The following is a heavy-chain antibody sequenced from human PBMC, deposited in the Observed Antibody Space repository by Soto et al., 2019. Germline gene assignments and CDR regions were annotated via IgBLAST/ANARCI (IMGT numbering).Heavy chain of an antibody. CDR2: SYYSVRA. J-gene: IGHJ6*02. Sequence: QVQLQESGPGLVKPLQTLSLTCTVSGGSISSGDYYWRWIRQPPGQGLERIGYSYYSVRAYYNPSVNSRVTISVDTSKNHSALKLSSVTAADTAVYYCARASPVVTDVWGQGTTVTVSS. D-gene: IGHD5-18*01. V-gene: IGHV4-30-4*01. CDR3: ARASPVVTDV. CDR1: GGSISSGDYY.